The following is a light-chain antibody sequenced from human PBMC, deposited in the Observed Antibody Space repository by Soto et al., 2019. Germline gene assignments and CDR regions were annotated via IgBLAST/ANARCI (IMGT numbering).Light chain of an antibody. CDR2: KAS. CDR1: QSISSW. CDR3: PQYNSYPIT. V-gene: IGKV1-5*03. Sequence: DIQMTQSPSTLSASVGDRVTITCRASQSISSWLAWYQQKPGKAPKLLIYKASSLESGVPSRFSGSGSGTEFPLTISSLQPDDFETYYCPQYNSYPITFGQGTRLEIK. J-gene: IGKJ5*01.